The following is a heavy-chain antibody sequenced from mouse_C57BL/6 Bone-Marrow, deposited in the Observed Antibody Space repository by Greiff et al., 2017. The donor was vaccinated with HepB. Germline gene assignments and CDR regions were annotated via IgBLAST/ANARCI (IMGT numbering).Heavy chain of an antibody. CDR3: ARSPLYYYDWYFDV. CDR2: INPSSGYT. J-gene: IGHJ1*03. CDR1: GYTFTSYT. V-gene: IGHV1-4*01. Sequence: VQLVESGAELARPGASVKMSCKASGYTFTSYTMHWVKQRPGQGLEWIGYINPSSGYTKYNQKFKDKATLTADKSSSTAYMQLSSLTSEDSAVYYCARSPLYYYDWYFDVWGTGTTVTVSS. D-gene: IGHD1-1*01.